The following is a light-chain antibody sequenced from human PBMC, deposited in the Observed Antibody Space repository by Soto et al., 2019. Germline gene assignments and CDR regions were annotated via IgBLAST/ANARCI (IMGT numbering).Light chain of an antibody. CDR2: GAS. V-gene: IGKV3-20*01. J-gene: IGKJ3*01. CDR1: QSVDANY. CDR3: NQYGTXPLT. Sequence: VGLTQSPGTLSLSPGERATLSCRASQSVDANYLAWYQQKRVQAPRLLIYGASSRATGIPDRFSGSGSGTDFTLTISRLEPEDFSVYYFNQYGTXPLTFGPGTKVXI.